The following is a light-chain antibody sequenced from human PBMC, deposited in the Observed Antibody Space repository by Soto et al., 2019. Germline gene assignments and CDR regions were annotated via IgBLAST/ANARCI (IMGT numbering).Light chain of an antibody. Sequence: QSALTQPASVSGSPGQSITISCTGTSSDVSGYNYVSWYQQHPGKAPKLMIYEVSNRPSGVSNRFSGSKSGNTASLTISGLQVEDEADYYCSSYTSSSTPYVFGTGTTLTVL. J-gene: IGLJ1*01. CDR3: SSYTSSSTPYV. CDR2: EVS. CDR1: SSDVSGYNY. V-gene: IGLV2-14*01.